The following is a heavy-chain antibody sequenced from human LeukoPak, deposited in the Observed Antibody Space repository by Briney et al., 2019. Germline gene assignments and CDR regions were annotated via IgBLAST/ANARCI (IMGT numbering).Heavy chain of an antibody. CDR1: GFTFSSYW. V-gene: IGHV3-74*01. J-gene: IGHJ4*02. CDR3: ARGRPHGNDY. CDR2: IASDGRST. D-gene: IGHD4-23*01. Sequence: GGSLRLSCAASGFTFSSYWMNWVRQAPGKGLVWVSRIASDGRSTTYADSVKGRFSISRDNAKNTLYLQMNSLRVEDTAVYYCARGRPHGNDYWGQGTLVTVSS.